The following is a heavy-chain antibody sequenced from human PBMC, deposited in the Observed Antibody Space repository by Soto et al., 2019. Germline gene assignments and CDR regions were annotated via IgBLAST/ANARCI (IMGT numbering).Heavy chain of an antibody. J-gene: IGHJ5*02. CDR2: IYYSGST. CDR1: GGSISSYY. D-gene: IGHD6-13*01. CDR3: ARAWDSSTDNWFDP. Sequence: PSETLSLTCTVSGGSISSYYWSWIRQPPGKGLEWIGYIYYSGSTNYNPSLKSRVTISVDTSKNQFSLKLSSVTAADTAVYYCARAWDSSTDNWFDPWGQGTLVTVSS. V-gene: IGHV4-59*01.